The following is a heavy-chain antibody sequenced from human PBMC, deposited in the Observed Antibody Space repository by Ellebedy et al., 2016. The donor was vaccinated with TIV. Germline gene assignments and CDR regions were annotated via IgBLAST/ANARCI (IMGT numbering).Heavy chain of an antibody. CDR2: VSGSDTRT. V-gene: IGHV3-23*01. D-gene: IGHD1-14*01. CDR3: AKTRTPNDIDMHFDN. Sequence: PGGSLRLSCAASGFTFSSYAMSWLRQVPGQGLEWVSAVSGSDTRTFYADSVKGRFTISRDNSKNTLHLEMNSLRAEDTALYYCAKTRTPNDIDMHFDNWGQGTTVTVSS. CDR1: GFTFSSYA. J-gene: IGHJ4*03.